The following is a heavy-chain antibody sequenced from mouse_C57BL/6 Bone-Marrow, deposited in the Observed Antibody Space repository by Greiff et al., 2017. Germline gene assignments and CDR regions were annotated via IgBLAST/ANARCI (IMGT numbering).Heavy chain of an antibody. CDR1: GYTFTSYW. CDR2: IDPSDSYT. D-gene: IGHD1-1*01. CDR3: ARSVRGYYYGSSYFAY. V-gene: IGHV1-69*01. J-gene: IGHJ3*01. Sequence: VKLQQPGAELVMPGASVKLSCKASGYTFTSYWMHWVKQRPGQGLEWIGEIDPSDSYTNYKQKFKGKSTLTVDKSSSTAYMQLSSLTSEDSAVYYCARSVRGYYYGSSYFAYWGQGTLVTVSA.